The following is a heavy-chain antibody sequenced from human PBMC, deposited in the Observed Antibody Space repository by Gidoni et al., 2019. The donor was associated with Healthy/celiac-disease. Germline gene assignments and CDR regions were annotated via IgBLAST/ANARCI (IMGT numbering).Heavy chain of an antibody. D-gene: IGHD3-3*01. V-gene: IGHV3-49*03. CDR3: TRDPGITIFGVVIMDGGFDY. J-gene: IGHJ4*02. Sequence: EVQLVESGGGLVQPGRSLRLSCTASGFTFGDYAMSWFRQAPGKGLEWVGFIRSKAYGGTTEYAASVKGRFTISRDDSKSIAYLQMNSLKTEDTAVYYCTRDPGITIFGVVIMDGGFDYWGQGTLVTVSS. CDR2: IRSKAYGGTT. CDR1: GFTFGDYA.